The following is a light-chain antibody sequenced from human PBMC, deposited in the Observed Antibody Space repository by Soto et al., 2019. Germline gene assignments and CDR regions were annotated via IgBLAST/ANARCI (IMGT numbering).Light chain of an antibody. CDR2: KAS. CDR3: QQYNSYSRT. J-gene: IGKJ1*01. Sequence: DIQMTQSPSTLSGSVGDRVTITCRASQTISSWLALYHQEPGKAPKLLIYKASSLESGVPSRFSGSGSGTEFTLTISSLQPDDFATYYCQQYNSYSRTFGQGTKVDIK. V-gene: IGKV1-5*03. CDR1: QTISSW.